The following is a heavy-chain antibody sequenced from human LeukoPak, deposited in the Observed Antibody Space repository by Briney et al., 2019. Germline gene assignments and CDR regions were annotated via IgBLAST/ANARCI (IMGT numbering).Heavy chain of an antibody. CDR2: IIPIFGTA. J-gene: IGHJ4*02. V-gene: IGHV1-69*06. CDR3: ASLRYSSSSKLFDY. CDR1: GGTFSSYA. Sequence: ASVKVSCKASGGTFSSYAISWVRQAPGQGLEWMGGIIPIFGTANYAQKFQGRVTITADKSTSTAYMELSSLRSEDTAVYYCASLRYSSSSKLFDYWGQGTLVTVSS. D-gene: IGHD6-13*01.